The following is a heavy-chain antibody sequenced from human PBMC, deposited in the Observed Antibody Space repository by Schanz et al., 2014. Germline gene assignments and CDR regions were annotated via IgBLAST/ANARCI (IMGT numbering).Heavy chain of an antibody. Sequence: VQLVDSGGGLVQPGGSLRLSCAASGFTFSNHGMHWVRQSPGKGLEWVALIWYDGSNEYYADSVKGRFTISRDNPKKTLYLQMNSLRAEDTALYYCARDSGSSSWYPSDYWGQGTLXTVSS. CDR1: GFTFSNHG. J-gene: IGHJ4*02. V-gene: IGHV3-33*01. D-gene: IGHD6-13*01. CDR3: ARDSGSSSWYPSDY. CDR2: IWYDGSNE.